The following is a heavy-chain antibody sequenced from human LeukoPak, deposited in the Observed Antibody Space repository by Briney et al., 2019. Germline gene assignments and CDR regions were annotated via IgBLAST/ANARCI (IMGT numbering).Heavy chain of an antibody. V-gene: IGHV4-30-4*01. CDR1: GGSISSGDYY. Sequence: PSQTLSLTCTVSGGSISSGDYYWSWIRQPPGKGLEWIGYIYYIGNTFYNPSLKSRVTISVDTSKNQFSLKLSSVTAADTAAYYCASAYCGGDCTPYWYFDLWGRGTLVTVSS. D-gene: IGHD2-21*02. CDR3: ASAYCGGDCTPYWYFDL. J-gene: IGHJ2*01. CDR2: IYYIGNT.